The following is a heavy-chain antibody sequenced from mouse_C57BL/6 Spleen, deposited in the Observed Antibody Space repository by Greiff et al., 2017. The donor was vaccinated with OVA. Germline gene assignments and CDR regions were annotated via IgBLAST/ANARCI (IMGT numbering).Heavy chain of an antibody. D-gene: IGHD2-2*01. J-gene: IGHJ2*01. Sequence: VQLQQSGAELARPGASVKMSCKASGYTFTSYTMHWVKQRPGQGLEWIGYINPSSGYTKYNQKFKDKATLTADKSSSTAYMQLSSLTSEDSAVYYCARVVTTENFDYWGQGTTLTVSS. CDR1: GYTFTSYT. V-gene: IGHV1-4*01. CDR3: ARVVTTENFDY. CDR2: INPSSGYT.